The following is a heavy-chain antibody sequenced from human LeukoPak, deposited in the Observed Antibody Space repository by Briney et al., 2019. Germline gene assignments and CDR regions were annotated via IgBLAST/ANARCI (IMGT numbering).Heavy chain of an antibody. Sequence: GGSLRLSCVASGFAVSSHYMSWVRQAPGKGLEWVSVIYRGGTTFYADSVKGRFIISRDNSKNTLYLQMNSLRAEDTAVYYCARGSMGGAPGGGQGTLVTVSS. J-gene: IGHJ4*02. CDR1: GFAVSSHY. D-gene: IGHD3-16*01. CDR2: IYRGGTT. V-gene: IGHV3-53*01. CDR3: ARGSMGGAPG.